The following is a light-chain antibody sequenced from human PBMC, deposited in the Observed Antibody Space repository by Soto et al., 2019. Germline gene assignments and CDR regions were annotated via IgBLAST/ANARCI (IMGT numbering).Light chain of an antibody. CDR3: QAWDSSTKV. CDR1: KSGDKY. CDR2: QDS. V-gene: IGLV3-1*01. Sequence: SYELTQPPSVSVSPGQTASITCSGDKSGDKYACWYQQKPGQSPVLVIYQDSKRPSGIPERFSGSNSGNTATLTISGTQAMDEADYYCQAWDSSTKVFGGGTKVTVL. J-gene: IGLJ2*01.